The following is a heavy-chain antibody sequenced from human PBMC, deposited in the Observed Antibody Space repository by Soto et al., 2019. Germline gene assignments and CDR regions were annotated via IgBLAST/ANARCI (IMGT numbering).Heavy chain of an antibody. D-gene: IGHD3-22*01. CDR3: AKDKELRRYYYDSSGSGAFDI. CDR2: IKEDGNEI. Sequence: PGGSLRLSCEASGLSFSSYWMSWIRQAPGKGPEWVAIIKEDGNEIYYVDSVRGRFTISRDNAKNSLYLQMNSLRAEDTAVYYCAKDKELRRYYYDSSGSGAFDIWGQGTMVTVSS. CDR1: GLSFSSYW. J-gene: IGHJ3*02. V-gene: IGHV3-7*05.